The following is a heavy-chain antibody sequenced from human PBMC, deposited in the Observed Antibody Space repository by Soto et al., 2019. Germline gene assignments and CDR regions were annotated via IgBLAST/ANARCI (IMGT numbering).Heavy chain of an antibody. CDR1: GFTFSTYG. J-gene: IGHJ5*02. CDR3: ARDPRKEYSSGYQPNWFDP. V-gene: IGHV3-33*01. Sequence: RLSCAASGFTFSTYGMHWVRQAPGKGLEWVAVIWYDGSNKYYADSVKGRFTISRDNSKNTLYLQMNSLRAEDTAVYYCARDPRKEYSSGYQPNWFDPWGQGTLVTVSS. CDR2: IWYDGSNK. D-gene: IGHD3-22*01.